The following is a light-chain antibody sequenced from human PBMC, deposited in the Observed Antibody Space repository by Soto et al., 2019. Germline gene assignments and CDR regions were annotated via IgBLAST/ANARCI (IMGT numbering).Light chain of an antibody. J-gene: IGKJ5*01. V-gene: IGKV1-9*01. CDR1: QGISSL. Sequence: IHLTQSPSSLSASAGDRVTITCRASQGISSLLAWYQQKPGKAPKLLIHAASTLQSGVPSRFSGSGSGTDFTLTISSLQPEDFATYYCQQLNSYPITFGQGTRLEIK. CDR3: QQLNSYPIT. CDR2: AAS.